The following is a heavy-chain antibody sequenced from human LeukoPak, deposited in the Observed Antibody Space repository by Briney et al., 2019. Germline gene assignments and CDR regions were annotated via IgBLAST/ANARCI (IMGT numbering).Heavy chain of an antibody. CDR1: GYTFTSYG. CDR2: VSAYADNT. D-gene: IGHD2-15*01. V-gene: IGHV1-18*01. J-gene: IGHJ4*02. Sequence: GASVKVSCKASGYTFTSYGITWVRQAPGQGLEWMGWVSAYADNTNYVQRIQGRVTMTTDTPTSTAYMELRSLRSDDTAVYYCARDCIGCHGFDYWGQGTLVTVSS. CDR3: ARDCIGCHGFDY.